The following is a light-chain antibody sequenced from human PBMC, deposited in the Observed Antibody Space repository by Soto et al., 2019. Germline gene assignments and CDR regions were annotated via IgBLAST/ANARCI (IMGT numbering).Light chain of an antibody. V-gene: IGKV3-11*01. J-gene: IGKJ4*01. CDR1: QSVSSY. CDR3: QQRSNWPQLT. Sequence: EIVLTQSPATLSLSPGERATLSCRASQSVSSYLAWYQQKPGQAPRLLIYDASNRATGIPARFSGSGSGTHFTLTISSREPEDFAVYYCQQRSNWPQLTFGGGTKVEIK. CDR2: DAS.